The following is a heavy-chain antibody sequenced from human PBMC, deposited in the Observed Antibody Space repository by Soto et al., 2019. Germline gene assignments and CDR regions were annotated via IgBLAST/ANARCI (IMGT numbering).Heavy chain of an antibody. V-gene: IGHV4-59*08. J-gene: IGHJ4*02. Sequence: NPSETLSLTCTVSGGSISSYYWSWIRQPPGKGLEWIGYIYYSGSTNYNPSLKSRVTISVDTSKNQFSLKLSSVTAADTAVYYCARLPSRYSSGWYYFDYWGQGTLVTVSS. CDR1: GGSISSYY. CDR3: ARLPSRYSSGWYYFDY. CDR2: IYYSGST. D-gene: IGHD6-19*01.